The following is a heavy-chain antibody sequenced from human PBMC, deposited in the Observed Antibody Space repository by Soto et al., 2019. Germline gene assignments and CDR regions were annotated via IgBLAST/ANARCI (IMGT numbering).Heavy chain of an antibody. CDR1: GGTFSSYA. J-gene: IGHJ6*02. CDR2: IIPIFGTA. D-gene: IGHD3-16*02. V-gene: IGHV1-69*01. Sequence: QGQLVQSGAEVKKPGSSVKVSCKASGGTFSSYAISWVRQAPGQGLEWMGGIIPIFGTANYAQKFQGRVTITADESTSTAYMELSSLRSEDTAVYYYARLTMAARYTYYYYGMDVWGQGTMVTVSS. CDR3: ARLTMAARYTYYYYGMDV.